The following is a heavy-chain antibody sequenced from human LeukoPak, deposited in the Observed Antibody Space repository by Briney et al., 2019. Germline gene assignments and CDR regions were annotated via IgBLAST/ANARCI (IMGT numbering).Heavy chain of an antibody. V-gene: IGHV4-34*01. Sequence: PSGTLSLTCAVYGGSFSGYYWSWIRQPPGKGLEWIGEINHSGSTNYNPSLKSRVTISVDTSKDQFSLKLSSVTAADTAVYYCARGRGRRYCSSTSCYSFDPWGQGTLVTVSS. J-gene: IGHJ5*02. D-gene: IGHD2-2*01. CDR1: GGSFSGYY. CDR3: ARGRGRRYCSSTSCYSFDP. CDR2: INHSGST.